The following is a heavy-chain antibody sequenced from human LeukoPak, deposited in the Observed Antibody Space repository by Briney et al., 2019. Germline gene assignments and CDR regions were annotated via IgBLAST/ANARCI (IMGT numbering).Heavy chain of an antibody. CDR3: AREESGGYFDY. D-gene: IGHD2-8*02. CDR2: INPSGGST. V-gene: IGHV1-46*01. J-gene: IGHJ4*02. CDR1: GYTFTSYY. Sequence: ASVNVSCKASGYTFTSYYMHWVRQAPGQGLEWMGIINPSGGSTNYAQKFRGRVTMTRDTSTTTVYMELSSLRSEDTAVYYCAREESGGYFDYGGQGTLVTVSS.